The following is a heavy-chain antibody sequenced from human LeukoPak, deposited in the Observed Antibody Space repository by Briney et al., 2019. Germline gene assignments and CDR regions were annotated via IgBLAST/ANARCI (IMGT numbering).Heavy chain of an antibody. V-gene: IGHV1-8*01. D-gene: IGHD3-10*01. CDR2: MNPNSGNT. CDR3: ARGLYYYGSGSYYIRFYYYYYMDV. J-gene: IGHJ6*03. Sequence: ASVKVSCKASGYTFTSYDINWVRQATGRGLEWMGWMNPNSGNTGYAQKFQGRVTMTRNTSISTAYMELSSLRSEDTAVYYCARGLYYYGSGSYYIRFYYYYYMDVWGKGTTVTISS. CDR1: GYTFTSYD.